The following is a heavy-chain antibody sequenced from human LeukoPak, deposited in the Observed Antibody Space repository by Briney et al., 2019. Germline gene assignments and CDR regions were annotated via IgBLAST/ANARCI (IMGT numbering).Heavy chain of an antibody. D-gene: IGHD3-10*01. CDR2: IQYGGSNK. V-gene: IGHV3-30*02. CDR3: AKDIGGTNDY. Sequence: GGSLRLSCAASGFTFSNFGMHWVRRAPGKGLEWVAFIQYGGSNKYYADSVKGRFTISRDNSKNSLYLQMNSLRAEDTALYYCAKDIGGTNDYWGQGTLVTVSS. J-gene: IGHJ4*02. CDR1: GFTFSNFG.